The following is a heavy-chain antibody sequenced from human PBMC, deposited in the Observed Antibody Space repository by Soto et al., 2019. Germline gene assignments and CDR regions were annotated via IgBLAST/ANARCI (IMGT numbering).Heavy chain of an antibody. CDR3: ASGLCSADCYSDN. Sequence: GAAGKVSYEACGYTFTSYRRHWVRQAPGQGLEWLGWISTGNSNTKCSQRFQGRVTITWDTSATTTYIELTSLRSEDTAVYYCASGLCSADCYSDNWGQGTLVTVSS. D-gene: IGHD2-21*02. J-gene: IGHJ4*02. CDR1: GYTFTSYR. CDR2: ISTGNSNT. V-gene: IGHV1-3*04.